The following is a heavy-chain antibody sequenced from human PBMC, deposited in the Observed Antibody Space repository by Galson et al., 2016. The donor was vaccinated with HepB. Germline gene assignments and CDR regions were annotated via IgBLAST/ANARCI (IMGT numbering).Heavy chain of an antibody. CDR2: ISYDGSNK. CDR3: ARARGYSGYDLGY. J-gene: IGHJ4*02. V-gene: IGHV3-30-3*01. D-gene: IGHD5-12*01. Sequence: LEWVAVISYDGSNKYYADSVKGRFTISRDNSKNTLYLQMNSLRAEDTAVYYCARARGYSGYDLGYWGQGTLVTVSS.